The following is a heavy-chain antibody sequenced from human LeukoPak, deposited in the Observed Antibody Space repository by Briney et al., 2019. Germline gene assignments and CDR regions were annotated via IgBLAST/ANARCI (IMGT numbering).Heavy chain of an antibody. CDR3: AIGPTNFDY. CDR2: ISPKNGNT. D-gene: IGHD2-2*01. J-gene: IGHJ4*02. V-gene: IGHV1-18*01. CDR1: GYTFTSYG. Sequence: ASVKVSCKASGYTFTSYGITWVRQAPGQGLEWMGWISPKNGNTNQAQILQGRVTMTTDTSTDTAYMELRSLRSDDTAMYYCAIGPTNFDYWGQGTLVTVSS.